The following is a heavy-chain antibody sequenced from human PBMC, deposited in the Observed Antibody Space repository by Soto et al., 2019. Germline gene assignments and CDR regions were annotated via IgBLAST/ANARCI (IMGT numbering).Heavy chain of an antibody. CDR3: ARVSNEYGGNGAFDY. D-gene: IGHD4-17*01. CDR2: IYHTGRS. Sequence: HVQLQESGPGQVKPSETLSLTCSVSGGSLSGLPWIWIRQPPGKGLEWVGYIYHTGRSNYNPSLKSRLTISLDMSRNQFSLQLTSVTAADTALYYCARVSNEYGGNGAFDYWGLGTLVTVSS. V-gene: IGHV4-59*11. CDR1: GGSLSGLP. J-gene: IGHJ4*02.